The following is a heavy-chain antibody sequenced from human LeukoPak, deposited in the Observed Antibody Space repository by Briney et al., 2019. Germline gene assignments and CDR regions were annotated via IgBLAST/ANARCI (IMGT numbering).Heavy chain of an antibody. CDR2: ISGYNGDT. J-gene: IGHJ4*02. Sequence: GASVKVSCKASGYTFTTYGISWVRQAPGQGLEWMGWISGYNGDTNYAQKFRGRVTMTRDTSISTAYMDLSRLTSDDTAVYYCARVILSGSYYFESWGQGTLVTVSS. CDR1: GYTFTTYG. CDR3: ARVILSGSYYFES. D-gene: IGHD3-10*01. V-gene: IGHV1-18*01.